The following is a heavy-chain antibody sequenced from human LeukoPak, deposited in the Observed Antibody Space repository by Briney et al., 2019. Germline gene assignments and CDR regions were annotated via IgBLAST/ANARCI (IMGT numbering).Heavy chain of an antibody. CDR2: ISWNSGSI. Sequence: PGGSLRLSCAASGFTFSNYAMHWVRQAPGKGLEWVSGISWNSGSIGYADSVKGRFTISRDNSKNTLYLQMNSLRAEDTAVYYCAKVGYSSGWYHPGPFDYWGQGTLVTVSS. V-gene: IGHV3-9*01. D-gene: IGHD6-19*01. J-gene: IGHJ4*02. CDR3: AKVGYSSGWYHPGPFDY. CDR1: GFTFSNYA.